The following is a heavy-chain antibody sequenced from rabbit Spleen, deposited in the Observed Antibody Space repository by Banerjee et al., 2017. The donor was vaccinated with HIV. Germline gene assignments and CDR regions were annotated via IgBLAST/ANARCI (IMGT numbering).Heavy chain of an antibody. CDR1: GFDFSSSDY. CDR3: AADTGTSFSTYGMDL. CDR2: IAGSGSGFT. D-gene: IGHD7-1*01. V-gene: IGHV1S40*01. J-gene: IGHJ6*01. Sequence: QSLEESGGGLVKPGASLTLTCKASGFDFSSSDYMCWVRQAPGKGLEWISCIAGSGSGFTYSATWAEGRFTCSKTSSTTVTLQMTSLTVADTATYFCAADTGTSFSTYGMDLWGPGTLVTVS.